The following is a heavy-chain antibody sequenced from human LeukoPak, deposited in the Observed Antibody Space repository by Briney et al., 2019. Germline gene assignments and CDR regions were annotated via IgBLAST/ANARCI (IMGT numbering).Heavy chain of an antibody. J-gene: IGHJ4*02. V-gene: IGHV3-23*01. D-gene: IGHD6-19*01. CDR2: ITGSGRDT. CDR1: GFTFSTYA. CDR3: ARVQGGGYRTADY. Sequence: GGSLRLSCAASGFTFSTYAMNWVRQAPGKRLEWVSSITGSGRDTYYAGSVKGRITISRDNSRNTLYLQMNSLRGEDTAMYYCARVQGGGYRTADYWGQGTLVTVSS.